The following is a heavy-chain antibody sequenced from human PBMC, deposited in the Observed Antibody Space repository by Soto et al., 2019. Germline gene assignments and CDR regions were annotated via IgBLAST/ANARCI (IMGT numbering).Heavy chain of an antibody. CDR1: GFTFSYYP. CDR2: ISGVRDYI. D-gene: IGHD3-10*01. J-gene: IGHJ4*02. V-gene: IGHV3-21*06. Sequence: GSLRLSCAASGFTFSYYPLHWVRRAPGKGLEWVSSISGVRDYIRYADSVKGRFAISRDNAKTSLYLQMNSLTAEDTAVYYCAREGVHNYTEYYFDYWGQGTLVTVSS. CDR3: AREGVHNYTEYYFDY.